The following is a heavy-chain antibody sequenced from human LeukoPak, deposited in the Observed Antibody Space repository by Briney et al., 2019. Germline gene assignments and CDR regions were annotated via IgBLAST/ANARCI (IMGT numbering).Heavy chain of an antibody. CDR3: ARQKSDTSLFDP. CDR1: GDSISSTSYY. D-gene: IGHD2-21*02. Sequence: SETLSLTCIVSGDSISSTSYYWDWIRQPPGKGREWIGMILYSGSAYYTPSLRARVTLSVHTSRNQFSLNLISVTAADTGVYFCARQKSDTSLFDPSGEGTLVSASS. CDR2: ILYSGSA. V-gene: IGHV4-39*01. J-gene: IGHJ5*02.